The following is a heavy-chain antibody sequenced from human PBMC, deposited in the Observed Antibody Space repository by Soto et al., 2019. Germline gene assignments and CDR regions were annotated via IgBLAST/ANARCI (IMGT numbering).Heavy chain of an antibody. J-gene: IGHJ4*02. D-gene: IGHD6-19*01. V-gene: IGHV1-69*02. CDR3: ARLMGNSTGWVDY. CDR2: IIPVIAII. CDR1: GAIFSSHT. Sequence: QVQLVQSGAEVKKPGSSVKVSCKASGAIFSSHTLSWVRQAPGQGLEWMGRIIPVIAIINYAQKFQDRATITADKYTNTAYMELSNLRREDTAVYFCARLMGNSTGWVDYWGQGTLVTVSS.